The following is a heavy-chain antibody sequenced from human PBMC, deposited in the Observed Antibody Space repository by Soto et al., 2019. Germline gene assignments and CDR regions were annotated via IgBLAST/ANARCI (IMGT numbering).Heavy chain of an antibody. J-gene: IGHJ6*02. Sequence: SVKVSCKVSGYTLTELSMHWVRQAPGKGLEWMGGIIPIFGTANYAQKFQGRVTITADESTSTAYMELSSLRSEDTAVYYCAGSGGRGAFLLGYYYYGMDVWGQGTTVTVSS. D-gene: IGHD3-16*01. CDR3: AGSGGRGAFLLGYYYYGMDV. V-gene: IGHV1-69*13. CDR2: IIPIFGTA. CDR1: GYTLTELS.